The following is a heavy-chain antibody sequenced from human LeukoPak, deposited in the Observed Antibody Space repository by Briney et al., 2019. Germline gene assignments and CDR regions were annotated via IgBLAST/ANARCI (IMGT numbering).Heavy chain of an antibody. CDR3: ARGGNYWPQWWFDP. Sequence: PSQTLSLTCTVSNYSISTNYYWSWIRQPPGKGLEWVGYIYYTGSTSYNPSLKSRVTMSLDASKNQFSLELNSVTPADTAVYYCARGGNYWPQWWFDPWGRGTLVSVSS. CDR2: IYYTGST. D-gene: IGHD1-26*01. J-gene: IGHJ5*02. V-gene: IGHV4-59*01. CDR1: NYSISTNYY.